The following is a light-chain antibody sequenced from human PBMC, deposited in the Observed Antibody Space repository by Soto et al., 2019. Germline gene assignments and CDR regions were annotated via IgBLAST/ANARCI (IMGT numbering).Light chain of an antibody. V-gene: IGKV1-5*03. CDR2: KAS. J-gene: IGKJ5*01. Sequence: IPVTQSPSTVSGYEGDRVTFTCRASQTISSWLAWYQQKPGKAPKLLIYKASTLKSGVPSRFSGSGSGTEFTLTISSLQPDHFATYYFPQSYRVPITSGQG. CDR1: QTISSW. CDR3: PQSYRVPIT.